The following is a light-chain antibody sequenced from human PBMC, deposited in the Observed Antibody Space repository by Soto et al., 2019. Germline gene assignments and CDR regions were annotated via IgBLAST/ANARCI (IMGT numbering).Light chain of an antibody. V-gene: IGKV3-20*01. CDR3: QEYGTSRA. Sequence: EIVLTQSPGTLSLSPGERATLSCRASQSVSSSYLAWYQKKPGQAPRLLIHGASSRATGIPDRFSGSGSGTDFILTSSRLEPEDSAVYYCQEYGTSRAFGQGTTVEIK. CDR1: QSVSSSY. J-gene: IGKJ1*01. CDR2: GAS.